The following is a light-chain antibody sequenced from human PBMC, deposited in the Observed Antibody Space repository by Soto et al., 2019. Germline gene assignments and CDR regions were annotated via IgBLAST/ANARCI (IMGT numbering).Light chain of an antibody. CDR3: SSYTTSNTRQIV. CDR2: DVS. V-gene: IGLV2-14*03. J-gene: IGLJ1*01. Sequence: QSALTQPASVSGSPGQSITISCTGTSSDVGGYNYVSWYQHHPGKAPKLMIYDVSNRPSGVSNRFSGSKSGNTASLTISGLQLEDEADYYCSSYTTSNTRQIVFGTGTKVPS. CDR1: SSDVGGYNY.